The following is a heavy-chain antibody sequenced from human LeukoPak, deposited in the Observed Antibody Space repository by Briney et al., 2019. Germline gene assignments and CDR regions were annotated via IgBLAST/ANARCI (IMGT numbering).Heavy chain of an antibody. J-gene: IGHJ4*02. CDR2: ISGGGSST. CDR3: AKETTFYYDSSGYWGY. Sequence: GGSLRLSCVASGFTFSNYAMSWVRQAPGKGLEWVSAISGGGSSTYYADSVKGRFTISRDNSKNTVYLQMNSLRAEDTAVYYCAKETTFYYDSSGYWGYWGQGTLVTVSS. CDR1: GFTFSNYA. V-gene: IGHV3-23*01. D-gene: IGHD3-22*01.